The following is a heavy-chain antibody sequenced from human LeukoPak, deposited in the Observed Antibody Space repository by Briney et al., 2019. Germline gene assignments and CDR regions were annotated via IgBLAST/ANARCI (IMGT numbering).Heavy chain of an antibody. J-gene: IGHJ4*02. Sequence: GGSLRLSCAASGFTFSSYSMNWVRQAPGKGLEWVSSITSSSSYIYYADSVKGRFTISRDNAKNSLYLQMSSLRAEDTAVYYCARDSDAPGPFDYWGQGTLVTVSS. V-gene: IGHV3-21*01. CDR3: ARDSDAPGPFDY. CDR2: ITSSSSYI. CDR1: GFTFSSYS.